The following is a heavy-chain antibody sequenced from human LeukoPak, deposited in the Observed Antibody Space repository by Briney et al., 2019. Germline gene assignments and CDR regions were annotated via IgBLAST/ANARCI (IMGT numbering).Heavy chain of an antibody. D-gene: IGHD3-9*01. J-gene: IGHJ5*02. CDR1: GGSISRYY. CDR3: ARPLFDILTGYGTDWFDP. CDR2: ISISGST. Sequence: SETLSLTCSVSGGSISRYYWSWIRQTAGKGLEWIGRISISGSTNYNPSLESRLTMSIDTSKSQVSLRLSSVTAADTAVYYCARPLFDILTGYGTDWFDPWGQGTLVTVSP. V-gene: IGHV4-4*07.